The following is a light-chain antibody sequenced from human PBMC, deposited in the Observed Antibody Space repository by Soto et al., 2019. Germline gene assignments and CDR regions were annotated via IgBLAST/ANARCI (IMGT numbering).Light chain of an antibody. Sequence: DIQMTQSPSSLSASVGDRVTITCRASQGISNYLAWYQQKPGKVPKLLIYAASTLQSGVPSRFSGSGSGTDFTLTISSLQPEDIATYYCQQYEIFPITFGQGTRLEIK. V-gene: IGKV1-27*01. J-gene: IGKJ5*01. CDR3: QQYEIFPIT. CDR1: QGISNY. CDR2: AAS.